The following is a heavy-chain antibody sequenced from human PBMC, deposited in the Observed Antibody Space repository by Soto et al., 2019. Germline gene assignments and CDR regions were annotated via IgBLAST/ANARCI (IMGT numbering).Heavy chain of an antibody. CDR1: GGCVSSGSCY. D-gene: IGHD3-22*01. Sequence: PSETLSLTGTVSGGCVSSGSCYWSWILQPPGKGLELIGYIYNSGSTNYNPSLKSRVTIAVDTSKNQFSLKLTSVTAADTAVYYCARVTESHFSYYDSTSYYYLFDYWGQGTLVTVSS. V-gene: IGHV4-61*01. CDR3: ARVTESHFSYYDSTSYYYLFDY. J-gene: IGHJ4*02. CDR2: IYNSGST.